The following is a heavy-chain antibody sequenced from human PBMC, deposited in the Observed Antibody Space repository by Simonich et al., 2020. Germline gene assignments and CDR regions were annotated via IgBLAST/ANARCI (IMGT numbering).Heavy chain of an antibody. CDR2: INHSGST. V-gene: IGHV4-34*01. J-gene: IGHJ1*01. D-gene: IGHD6-13*01. CDR3: ARGLRVAAAGTAFQH. Sequence: QVQLQQWGAGLLNPSETLSRTCAVYGGSFSGYYWSRIRQPPGKGLEWFGEINHSGSTNYNPSRKSPVTISVDTSKNQFSLKLSSVTAADTAVYYCARGLRVAAAGTAFQHWGQGTLVTVSS. CDR1: GGSFSGYY.